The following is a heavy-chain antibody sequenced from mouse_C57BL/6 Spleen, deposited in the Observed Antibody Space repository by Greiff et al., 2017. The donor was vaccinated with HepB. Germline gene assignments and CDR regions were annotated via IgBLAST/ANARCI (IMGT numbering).Heavy chain of an antibody. CDR3: ARSDLLSAMDY. J-gene: IGHJ4*01. Sequence: VQLQQSGAELVRPGTSVKVSCKASGYAFTNYLIEWVKQRPGQGLEWIGVINPGSGGTNYNEKFKGKATLTADKSSSTAYMQLSSLTSEDSAVYCCARSDLLSAMDYWGQGTSVTVSS. CDR1: GYAFTNYL. CDR2: INPGSGGT. D-gene: IGHD6-1*01. V-gene: IGHV1-54*01.